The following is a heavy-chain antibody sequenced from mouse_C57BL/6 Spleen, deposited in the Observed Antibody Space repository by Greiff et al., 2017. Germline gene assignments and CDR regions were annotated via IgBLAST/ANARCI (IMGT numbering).Heavy chain of an antibody. J-gene: IGHJ2*01. Sequence: VQLQQPGAEFVMPGASVQLSCEASGYTFTSYWMHWVKQRPGQGLEWIGEIDPSDIYINYNQKFKGKSTLTVDKSTSTAYMQLSSLTSADSAVYYCARVYGSEGGFDYWGQGTTLTVSS. D-gene: IGHD1-1*01. CDR2: IDPSDIYI. V-gene: IGHV1-69*01. CDR1: GYTFTSYW. CDR3: ARVYGSEGGFDY.